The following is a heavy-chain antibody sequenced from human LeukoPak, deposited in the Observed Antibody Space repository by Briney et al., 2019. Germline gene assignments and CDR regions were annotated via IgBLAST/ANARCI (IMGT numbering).Heavy chain of an antibody. D-gene: IGHD3-22*01. V-gene: IGHV1-8*02. CDR1: GGTFSSYG. CDR3: ARGFSGYSDY. J-gene: IGHJ4*02. CDR2: MNPNSGNT. Sequence: ASVKVSCKASGGTFSSYGISWVRQAPGQGLEWMGWMNPNSGNTGYAQKFQGRVTMTRNTSISTAYMELSSLRSEDTAVYYCARGFSGYSDYWGQGTLVTVSS.